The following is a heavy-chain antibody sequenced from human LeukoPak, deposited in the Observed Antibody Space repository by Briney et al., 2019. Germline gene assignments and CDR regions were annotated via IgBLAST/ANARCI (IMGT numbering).Heavy chain of an antibody. CDR1: GFTFSSYW. D-gene: IGHD3-10*01. CDR2: IKQDGSEK. Sequence: GGSLRLSCAASGFTFSSYWMNWVRQAPGKRLEWVANIKQDGSEKYYVDSVKGQFTISRDNANNSLYLQMNSLRAEDTAVYYCARGRGGLLWFGEFNSWGQGTLVTVSS. J-gene: IGHJ4*02. CDR3: ARGRGGLLWFGEFNS. V-gene: IGHV3-7*01.